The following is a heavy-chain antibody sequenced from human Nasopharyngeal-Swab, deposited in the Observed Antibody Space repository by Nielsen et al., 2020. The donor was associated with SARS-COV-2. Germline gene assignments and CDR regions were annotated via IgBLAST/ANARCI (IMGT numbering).Heavy chain of an antibody. D-gene: IGHD5-12*01. CDR1: GFTFSNFA. V-gene: IGHV3-23*01. CDR3: AKDRDSGDDSEEYYHYYGMDV. J-gene: IGHJ6*02. Sequence: GESLRISCAASGFTFSNFAMSWVRQAPGKGLEWVSVISGGSDSTYYTDSVKGRFTISRDNSKNTLYLQMNSLRAEDTAIYYCAKDRDSGDDSEEYYHYYGMDVWGQGAPVTVSS. CDR2: ISGGSDST.